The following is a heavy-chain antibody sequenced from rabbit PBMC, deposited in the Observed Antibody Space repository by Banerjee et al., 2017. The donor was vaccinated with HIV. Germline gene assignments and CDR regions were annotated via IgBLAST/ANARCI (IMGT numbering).Heavy chain of an antibody. J-gene: IGHJ4*01. CDR2: IDPVFGIT. D-gene: IGHD6-1*01. CDR1: GFTLSSYY. V-gene: IGHV1S7*01. CDR3: ARDGGYGYGHDL. Sequence: HLKESGGGLVQPGGSLKLSCTASGFTLSSYYMNWVRQAPGKGLEWIGYIDPVFGITYYANWVNGRFSISRENAQNTVFLQRTSLTAADTATYFCARDGGYGYGHDLWGPGTLVT.